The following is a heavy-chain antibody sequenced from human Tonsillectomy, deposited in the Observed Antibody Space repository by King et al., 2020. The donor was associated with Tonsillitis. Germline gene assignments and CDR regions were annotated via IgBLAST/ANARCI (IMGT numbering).Heavy chain of an antibody. CDR1: GFTFSGYS. CDR3: ARGGFNDYVWGSYRYGDYFDY. D-gene: IGHD3-16*02. J-gene: IGHJ4*02. CDR2: ISGSSSYI. V-gene: IGHV3-21*06. Sequence: VQLVESGGGLVKPGGSLRLSCAASGFTFSGYSMNWVRQAPGKGLEWVSSISGSSSYIYYGDSVKGRLTISRDNAKNSMYLQMNSLRAEDTAVYYCARGGFNDYVWGSYRYGDYFDYWGQGTLVTVSS.